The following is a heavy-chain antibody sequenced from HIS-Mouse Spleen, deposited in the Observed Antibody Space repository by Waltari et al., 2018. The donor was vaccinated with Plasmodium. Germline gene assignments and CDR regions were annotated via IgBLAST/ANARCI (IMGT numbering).Heavy chain of an antibody. CDR1: GFTFSRYH. CDR3: ARDPPLSITGDLDAFDI. Sequence: EVQLVESGGGLVKPGGSLRLSCAASGFTFSRYHMNWVRQAPGKGLEWVSSISSSSSYIYYADSVKGRFTISRDNAKNSLYLQMNSLRAEDTAVYYCARDPPLSITGDLDAFDIWGQGTMVTVSS. J-gene: IGHJ3*02. D-gene: IGHD7-27*01. CDR2: ISSSSSYI. V-gene: IGHV3-21*01.